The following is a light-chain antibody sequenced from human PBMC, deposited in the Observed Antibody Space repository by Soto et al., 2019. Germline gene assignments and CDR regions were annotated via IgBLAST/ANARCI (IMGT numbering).Light chain of an antibody. CDR1: RSDIGVYNY. Sequence: QSALTQPASVSGSPGQSITISCTGTRSDIGVYNYVSWYQQHPGKAPKLMICEVSNRPSGVSSRFSGSKSGNTASLTISGLRAEDEADYYCTSFTTTNIWVFGGGTKLTV. V-gene: IGLV2-14*01. CDR3: TSFTTTNIWV. J-gene: IGLJ3*02. CDR2: EVS.